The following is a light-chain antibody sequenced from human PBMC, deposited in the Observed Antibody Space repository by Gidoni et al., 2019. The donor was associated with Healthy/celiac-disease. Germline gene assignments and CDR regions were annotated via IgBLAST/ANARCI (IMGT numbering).Light chain of an antibody. CDR3: QQSYSTPST. Sequence: DIQMTQSPSSLSASLGDRVTITCRASQSISSYLNWYQQKPGKAPKLLIYAASSLQIGVPSRFSGSGSGTDFTLTISSLQPEDFATYYCQQSYSTPSTFGGGTKVEIK. V-gene: IGKV1-39*01. CDR2: AAS. CDR1: QSISSY. J-gene: IGKJ4*01.